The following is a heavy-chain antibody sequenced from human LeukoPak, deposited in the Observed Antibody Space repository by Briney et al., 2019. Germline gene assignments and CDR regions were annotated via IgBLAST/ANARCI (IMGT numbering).Heavy chain of an antibody. CDR2: INPSGGST. D-gene: IGHD3-10*01. CDR1: GYTFTSYY. V-gene: IGHV1-46*01. CDR3: ARADRGRNAFDI. Sequence: ASVMVSCKASGYTFTSYYMHWVRQAPGQWLEWMGIINPSGGSTSYAQKFQGRVTMTRDTSTSTVYMELSSLRSEDTAVYYCARADRGRNAFDIWGQGTMVTVSS. J-gene: IGHJ3*02.